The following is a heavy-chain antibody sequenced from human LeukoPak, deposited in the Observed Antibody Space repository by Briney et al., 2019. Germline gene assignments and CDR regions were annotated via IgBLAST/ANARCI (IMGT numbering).Heavy chain of an antibody. CDR1: GFTFSSYA. CDR2: ISGSGGST. J-gene: IGHJ4*02. Sequence: LSGGSLRLSCAASGFTFSSYAMSWVRQAPGKGLEWVSAISGSGGSTYYADSVKGRFTISRDNSKNALYLQMNSLGAEDTAVYYCANLSGDYWGQGTLVTVSS. V-gene: IGHV3-23*01. CDR3: ANLSGDY.